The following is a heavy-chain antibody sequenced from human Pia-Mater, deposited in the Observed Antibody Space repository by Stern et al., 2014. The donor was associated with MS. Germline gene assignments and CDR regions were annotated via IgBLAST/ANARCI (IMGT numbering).Heavy chain of an antibody. V-gene: IGHV1-8*01. CDR2: MIPDSGDT. D-gene: IGHD1-7*01. Sequence: LQLAESGAEVEKPGASGKVSCRASGYTFTRYDIHLVRLASGQGLEWMGWMIPDSGDTGIAQKFQARVTMTRDTSTSTAYLELHSLKSEDTAVYYCTRGPRTWGRGTLVTVSS. J-gene: IGHJ4*02. CDR3: TRGPRT. CDR1: GYTFTRYD.